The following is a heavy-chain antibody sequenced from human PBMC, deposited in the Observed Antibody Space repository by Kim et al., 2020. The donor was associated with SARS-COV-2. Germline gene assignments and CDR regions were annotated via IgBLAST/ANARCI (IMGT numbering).Heavy chain of an antibody. CDR3: ARSGFGVAVGY. D-gene: IGHD3-3*01. CDR2: INHSGST. V-gene: IGHV4-34*01. CDR1: GGSFSGYY. Sequence: SETLSLTCAVYGGSFSGYYWSWIRQPPGKGLEWIGEINHSGSTNYNPSLKSRVTISVDTSKNQFSLKLSSVTAADTAVYYCARSGFGVAVGYWGQGTLVTVSS. J-gene: IGHJ4*02.